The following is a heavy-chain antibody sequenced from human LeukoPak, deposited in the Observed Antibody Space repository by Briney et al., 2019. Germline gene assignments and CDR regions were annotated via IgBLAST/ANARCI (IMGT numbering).Heavy chain of an antibody. Sequence: SETLSLTCAIYGGSFSDYPWTWIRQPPGKGLEWIGQIKHGGGTKYNPSLNSRVTMSLDTSKNQFSLKMTSVTAADTATYYCARGAPGYWGRGTRVTLSS. CDR3: ARGAPGY. J-gene: IGHJ4*02. V-gene: IGHV4-34*01. CDR2: IKHGGGT. CDR1: GGSFSDYP.